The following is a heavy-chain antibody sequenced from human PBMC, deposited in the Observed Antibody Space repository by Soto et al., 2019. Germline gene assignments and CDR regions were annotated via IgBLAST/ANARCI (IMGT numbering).Heavy chain of an antibody. CDR2: IKEDGSEK. Sequence: ESGGGLVQPGGSLRLSCVASGFTFSSYWMSWVRQVPGKGLEWVANIKEDGSEKYCVDSVKGRFAISRDNAKNSLYLQMNSLRVEDTAVYYCATDGQYCSGAGCYPPFDYWGQGILAAVSS. V-gene: IGHV3-7*01. CDR1: GFTFSSYW. CDR3: ATDGQYCSGAGCYPPFDY. D-gene: IGHD2-15*01. J-gene: IGHJ4*02.